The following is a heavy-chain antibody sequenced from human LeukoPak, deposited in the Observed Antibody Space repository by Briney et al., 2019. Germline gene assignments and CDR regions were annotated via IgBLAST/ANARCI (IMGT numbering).Heavy chain of an antibody. V-gene: IGHV1-2*02. Sequence: ASVKVSCKASGYTFIGYYIHWARQAPGQGLEWMGSINPTSGVTNYAQKFQGRVTMTRDTSISTAYMELSSLRSDDTAVYYCARDQYCTSTGCYPYFHFWGQGTLVTVSS. J-gene: IGHJ4*02. CDR2: INPTSGVT. CDR1: GYTFIGYY. CDR3: ARDQYCTSTGCYPYFHF. D-gene: IGHD2-2*01.